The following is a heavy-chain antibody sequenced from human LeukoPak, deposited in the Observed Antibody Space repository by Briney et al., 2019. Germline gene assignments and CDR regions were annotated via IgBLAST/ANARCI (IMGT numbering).Heavy chain of an antibody. CDR1: GFIFSNYS. V-gene: IGHV3-21*05. J-gene: IGHJ4*02. Sequence: PGGSLRLSCAASGFIFSNYSTNWVRQAPREGLEWISYVGIDSGNTKYADSVKRRFTIFGDNAKKSLYLQMNRLRVEDTAVYYCARDYRFAFDNWGQGTLVTVSS. CDR2: VGIDSGNT. CDR3: ARDYRFAFDN.